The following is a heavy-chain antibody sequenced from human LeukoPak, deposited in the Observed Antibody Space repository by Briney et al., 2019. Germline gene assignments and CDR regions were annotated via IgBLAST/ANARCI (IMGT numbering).Heavy chain of an antibody. CDR1: GFTFSSYA. CDR3: AKNIDNYGYLDASDI. Sequence: GGSLRLSCAASGFTFSSYAMSWVRQAPGKGLEWVSGASWNSGTKGYADSVKGRFTISRDNAEKSLYLQMNSLRAEDTALYYCAKNIDNYGYLDASDIWGQGTMVTVSS. CDR2: ASWNSGTK. V-gene: IGHV3-9*01. J-gene: IGHJ3*02. D-gene: IGHD5-18*01.